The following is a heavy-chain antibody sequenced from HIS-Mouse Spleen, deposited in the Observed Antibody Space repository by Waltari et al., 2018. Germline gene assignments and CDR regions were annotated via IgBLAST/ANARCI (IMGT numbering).Heavy chain of an antibody. V-gene: IGHV4-39*07. CDR2: IYYSGGT. Sequence: QLQLQESGPGLVKPSETLSLTCTVSGGSISSSSYYWGWIRQPPGKGLEWIGSIYYSGGTYDNPPLKSRVTISVDTSKNQFSLKLSSVTAADTAVYYCAREIPYSSSWYDWYFDLWGRGTLVTVSS. D-gene: IGHD6-13*01. J-gene: IGHJ2*01. CDR3: AREIPYSSSWYDWYFDL. CDR1: GGSISSSSYY.